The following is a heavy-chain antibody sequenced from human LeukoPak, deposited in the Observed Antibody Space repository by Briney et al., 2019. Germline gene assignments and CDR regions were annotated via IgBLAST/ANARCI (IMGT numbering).Heavy chain of an antibody. V-gene: IGHV4-34*01. D-gene: IGHD6-13*01. CDR2: INYSGGT. Sequence: SETLSLTCAVYVGSFSDYYWSWIRQPPGKGLEWIGEINYSGGTSYNPSLKSRVTISVDTSKNQFSLKLTSVTAADTAVYYCARQQSASSWFDPWGQGTLVTVSS. CDR3: ARQQSASSWFDP. CDR1: VGSFSDYY. J-gene: IGHJ5*02.